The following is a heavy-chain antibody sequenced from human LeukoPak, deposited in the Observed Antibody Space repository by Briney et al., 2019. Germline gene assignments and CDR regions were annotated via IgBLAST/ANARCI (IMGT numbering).Heavy chain of an antibody. D-gene: IGHD3-10*01. CDR1: QPTFTTYA. Sequence: PVNLSYKPSQPTFTTYAIISVRQAPGHQREWMGGIIPIFGTANYAQKFQGRVTITADKSTSTAYMELSSLRSEDTAVYYCARGEPKTLWFGDSAFDIWGQGTMVTVSS. V-gene: IGHV1-69*06. CDR2: IIPIFGTA. J-gene: IGHJ3*02. CDR3: ARGEPKTLWFGDSAFDI.